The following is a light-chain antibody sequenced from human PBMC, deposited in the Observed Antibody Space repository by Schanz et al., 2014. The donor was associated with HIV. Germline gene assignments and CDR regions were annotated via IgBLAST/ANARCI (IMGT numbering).Light chain of an antibody. Sequence: EIVLTQSPGTLSLSPGERATLSCRASQSVSSSLAWYQQKPGQAPRLLIYEASNRATGIPARFSGSGSGTDFTLTISSLEPEDFAVYYCQQRSNWPVTFGQGTRLEIK. CDR3: QQRSNWPVT. CDR2: EAS. J-gene: IGKJ5*01. CDR1: QSVSSS. V-gene: IGKV3-11*01.